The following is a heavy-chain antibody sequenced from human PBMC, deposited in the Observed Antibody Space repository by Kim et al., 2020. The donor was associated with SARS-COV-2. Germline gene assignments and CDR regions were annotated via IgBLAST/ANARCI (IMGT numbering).Heavy chain of an antibody. CDR1: GFTFSSYA. Sequence: GGSLRRSCAASGFTFSSYAMSWVRQAPGKGLEWVSAISGSGGSTYYADSVKGRFTISRDNSKNTLYLQMNSLRAEDTAVYYCAKAQYYYDSSGYLGGAFDIWGQGIMVTVSS. CDR3: AKAQYYYDSSGYLGGAFDI. D-gene: IGHD3-22*01. V-gene: IGHV3-23*01. CDR2: ISGSGGST. J-gene: IGHJ3*02.